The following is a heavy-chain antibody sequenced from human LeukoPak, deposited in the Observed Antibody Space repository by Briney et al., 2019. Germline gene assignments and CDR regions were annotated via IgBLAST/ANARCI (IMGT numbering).Heavy chain of an antibody. CDR1: GFTFSSYW. CDR3: ARDLQYASDYMDV. Sequence: GGSLRLSCAASGFTFSSYWMSWVRQAPRKGLEWVANIKQDGSEKYYVDSVKGRFTISRDNAKNSLYLQMNSLRAEDTAVYYCARDLQYASDYMDVWGKGTTVTVSS. J-gene: IGHJ6*03. V-gene: IGHV3-7*01. D-gene: IGHD2-2*01. CDR2: IKQDGSEK.